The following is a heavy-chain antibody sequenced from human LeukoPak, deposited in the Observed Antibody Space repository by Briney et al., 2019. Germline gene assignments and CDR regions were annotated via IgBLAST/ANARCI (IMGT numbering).Heavy chain of an antibody. CDR3: ARQRWGRFDY. D-gene: IGHD4-23*01. CDR1: GASITSDY. Sequence: SETLSLTCTVSGASITSDYWSWIRQPLGKGLEYGAYISSGGNTYYNPSLEDRVTMSVSTSKNQFSLRVTCATAADTAVYYCARQRWGRFDYWGQGALVSVSS. J-gene: IGHJ4*02. CDR2: ISSGGNT. V-gene: IGHV4-59*08.